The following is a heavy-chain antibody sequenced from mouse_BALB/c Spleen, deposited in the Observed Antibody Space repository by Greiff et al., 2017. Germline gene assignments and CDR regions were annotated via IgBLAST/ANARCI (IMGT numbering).Heavy chain of an antibody. J-gene: IGHJ4*01. CDR2: INPSTGYT. CDR1: GYTFTSYW. Sequence: QVQLQQSGAELAKPGASVKMSCKASGYTFTSYWMHWVKQRPGQGLEWIGYINPSTGYTEYNQKFKDKATLTADKSSSTAYMQLSSLTSEDSAVYFCARDGYDPYAMDYWGQGTSVTVSS. CDR3: ARDGYDPYAMDY. V-gene: IGHV1-7*01. D-gene: IGHD2-2*01.